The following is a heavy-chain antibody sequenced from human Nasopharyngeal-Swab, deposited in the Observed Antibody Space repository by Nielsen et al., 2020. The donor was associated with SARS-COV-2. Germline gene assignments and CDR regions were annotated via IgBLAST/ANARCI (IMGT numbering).Heavy chain of an antibody. V-gene: IGHV3-21*01. CDR3: ARDLKRSSFYYYYSSDV. CDR2: ISSSSDYI. J-gene: IGHJ6*02. D-gene: IGHD3-10*01. CDR1: GFTFSTYS. Sequence: GGSLRLSCAASGFTFSTYSMSWVRQAPGKGLEWVSSISSSSDYIFYARSVKGRFTISRDNAQNSLYLQMSSLRVEDTAVYYCARDLKRSSFYYYYSSDVWGQGTTVTVSS.